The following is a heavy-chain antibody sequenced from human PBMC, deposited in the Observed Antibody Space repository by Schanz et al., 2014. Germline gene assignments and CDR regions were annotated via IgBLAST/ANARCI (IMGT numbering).Heavy chain of an antibody. Sequence: EVYLVESGGGLVQPGGSLRLSCAGTGFTFSRYNMNWVRQAPGRGLEWVSSISRSSGRIYYSDSVKGRFTISRDNAKNLVYLQMNSLRAEDTAVYYCARVRYDILTDYYTEYYFDSWGQGTLVAVSS. V-gene: IGHV3-21*06. CDR2: ISRSSGRI. J-gene: IGHJ4*02. D-gene: IGHD3-9*01. CDR3: ARVRYDILTDYYTEYYFDS. CDR1: GFTFSRYN.